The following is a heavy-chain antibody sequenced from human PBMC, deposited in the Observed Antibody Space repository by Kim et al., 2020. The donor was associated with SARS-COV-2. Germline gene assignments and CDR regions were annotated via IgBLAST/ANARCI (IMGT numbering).Heavy chain of an antibody. D-gene: IGHD3-3*01. CDR1: GFTFGDYA. CDR3: TRDGGTIFGVVTYYYYGMDV. CDR2: IRSKAYGGTT. J-gene: IGHJ6*02. V-gene: IGHV3-49*04. Sequence: GGSLRLSCTASGFTFGDYAMSWVRQAPGKGLEWVGFIRSKAYGGTTEYAASVKGRFTISRDDSKSIAYLQMNSLKTEDTAVYYCTRDGGTIFGVVTYYYYGMDVWGQGTTVTVSS.